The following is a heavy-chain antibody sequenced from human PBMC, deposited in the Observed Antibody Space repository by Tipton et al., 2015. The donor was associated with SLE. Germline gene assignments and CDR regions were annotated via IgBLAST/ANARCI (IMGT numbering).Heavy chain of an antibody. CDR1: GFTFSDYY. V-gene: IGHV3-69-1*01. D-gene: IGHD4-17*01. CDR3: ARVRVLDYEGFEYYCQGMDV. J-gene: IGHJ6*02. Sequence: LSLTCAASGFTFSDYYMGWVRHAQGKGLEWVSFVSGRHAIYYADSVEGRFTISRDNVKNSLDLQMNSLRAEDTAVYYCARVRVLDYEGFEYYCQGMDVWGQGTTVTVSS. CDR2: VSGRHAI.